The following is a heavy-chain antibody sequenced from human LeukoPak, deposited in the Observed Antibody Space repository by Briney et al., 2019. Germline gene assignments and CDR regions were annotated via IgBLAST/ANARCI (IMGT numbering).Heavy chain of an antibody. CDR2: INHSGST. Sequence: SETLSLTCAVYGGSFSGYYWSWIRQPPGKGLEWIGEINHSGSTNYNPSLKSRVTISVDTSKNQFSLKLSSVTAADTAVYYCARRKYYYDSSGYYYRTYYFDYWGQGTLVTVSS. D-gene: IGHD3-22*01. J-gene: IGHJ4*02. CDR3: ARRKYYYDSSGYYYRTYYFDY. V-gene: IGHV4-34*01. CDR1: GGSFSGYY.